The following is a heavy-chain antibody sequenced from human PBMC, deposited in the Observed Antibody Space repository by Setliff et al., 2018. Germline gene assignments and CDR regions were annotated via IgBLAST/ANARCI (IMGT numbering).Heavy chain of an antibody. CDR3: AGCGYGQYYAMDV. D-gene: IGHD5-12*01. V-gene: IGHV3-23*01. Sequence: HPGGSLRLSCAASGFTFSTYVMTWVRQAPGKGLEWVSSIHGEGFDTYYADSVKGRFTISRDDSNNTLYLQMKSLRAEDTAVYYCAGCGYGQYYAMDVWGQGTTVTVSS. CDR1: GFTFSTYV. CDR2: IHGEGFDT. J-gene: IGHJ6*02.